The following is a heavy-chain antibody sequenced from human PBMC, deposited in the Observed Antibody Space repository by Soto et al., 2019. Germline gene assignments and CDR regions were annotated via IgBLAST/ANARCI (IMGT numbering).Heavy chain of an antibody. CDR2: ISYDGSNK. CDR3: ATVAVADSRYYMDV. J-gene: IGHJ6*03. D-gene: IGHD6-19*01. Sequence: QVQLVESGGGVVQPGRSLRLSCAASGFTFSSYGMHWVRQAPGKGLEWVAVISYDGSNKYYADSVKGRFTISRDNSKNTLYLQMNSLRAEDTAVYYGATVAVADSRYYMDVWGKGTTVPVSS. CDR1: GFTFSSYG. V-gene: IGHV3-30*03.